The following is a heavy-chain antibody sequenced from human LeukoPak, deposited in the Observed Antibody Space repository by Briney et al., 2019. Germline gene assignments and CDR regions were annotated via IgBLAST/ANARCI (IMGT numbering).Heavy chain of an antibody. CDR1: DFRDYY. Sequence: ASVKVSCKTSDFRDYYMNWVRQAPGQGLEWLGWINPKSGDTDYAQKFQGRVTMTRDTSISTAYMELSGLKPDDTAIYFCASGYSGYDLNYWGQGIQVTVSS. V-gene: IGHV1-2*02. CDR2: INPKSGDT. CDR3: ASGYSGYDLNY. J-gene: IGHJ4*02. D-gene: IGHD5-12*01.